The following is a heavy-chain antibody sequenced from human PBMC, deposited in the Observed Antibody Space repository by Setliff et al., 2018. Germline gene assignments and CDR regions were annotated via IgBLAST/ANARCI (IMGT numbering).Heavy chain of an antibody. CDR1: GGSFSGYY. V-gene: IGHV4-34*01. CDR2: INHSGST. J-gene: IGHJ6*03. Sequence: SETLSLTCAVYGGSFSGYYWSWIRQPPGKGLEWMGEINHSGSTNYNPSLKSRVTMSVDTSKNQFSLKLSSVTAADTAVYYCARGNYEGNYYYYYYMDVWGKGTTVTVSS. D-gene: IGHD4-4*01. CDR3: ARGNYEGNYYYYYYMDV.